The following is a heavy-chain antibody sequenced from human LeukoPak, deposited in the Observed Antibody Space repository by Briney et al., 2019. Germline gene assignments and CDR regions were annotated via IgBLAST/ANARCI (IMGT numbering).Heavy chain of an antibody. J-gene: IGHJ4*02. Sequence: PGGSRRLSCAAPGFTLSNAWMSWVRQAPGKGLEWVGRIKSKTDGGTTDYAAPVKGRFTISRDDSKNTLYLQMNSLKTEDTAVYYCTTGYSGYEKLGVFDYWGQGTLVTVSS. CDR1: GFTLSNAW. V-gene: IGHV3-15*01. CDR3: TTGYSGYEKLGVFDY. CDR2: IKSKTDGGTT. D-gene: IGHD5-12*01.